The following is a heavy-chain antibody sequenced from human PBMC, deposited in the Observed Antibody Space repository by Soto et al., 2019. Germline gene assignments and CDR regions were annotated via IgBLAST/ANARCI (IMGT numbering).Heavy chain of an antibody. D-gene: IGHD3-22*01. CDR1: GYTFTSYA. Sequence: ASVKVSCKASGYTFTSYAMHWVRQAPGQRLEWMGWINAGNGNTKCSQKFQGRVTITRDTSASTAYMELSSLRSEDTAVYYCARDNQAEYYYDSSGGGDAFDIWGQGTMVTVSS. J-gene: IGHJ3*02. CDR2: INAGNGNT. CDR3: ARDNQAEYYYDSSGGGDAFDI. V-gene: IGHV1-3*01.